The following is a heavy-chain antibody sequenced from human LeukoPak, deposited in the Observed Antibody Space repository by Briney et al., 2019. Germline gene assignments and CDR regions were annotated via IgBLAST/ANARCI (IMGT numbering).Heavy chain of an antibody. V-gene: IGHV1-69*13. CDR1: GGTFSSYA. CDR3: AGVDSALNLGMDV. J-gene: IGHJ6*02. CDR2: IIPIFGTA. Sequence: SVKVSCKASGGTFSSYAISWVRQAPGQGLEWMGGIIPIFGTANYAQKFQGRVTITADESTSTAYMELSSLRSEDTAVYYCAGVDSALNLGMDVWGQGTTVTVSS. D-gene: IGHD3/OR15-3a*01.